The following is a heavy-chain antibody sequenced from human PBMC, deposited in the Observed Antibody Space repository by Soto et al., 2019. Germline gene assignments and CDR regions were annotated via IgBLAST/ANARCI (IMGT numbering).Heavy chain of an antibody. Sequence: ASVKVSCKTSGYTFTGFDINWVRQAPGQGLEWMGWMNTNTGNTGYAQKFQGRVTMTRDTSISTAYMELRRLSSMTAADKAVYYCARGGGYDSFDFWGQGIQVTASS. CDR3: ARGGGYDSFDF. V-gene: IGHV1-8*01. CDR2: MNTNTGNT. J-gene: IGHJ4*02. D-gene: IGHD5-12*01. CDR1: GYTFTGFD.